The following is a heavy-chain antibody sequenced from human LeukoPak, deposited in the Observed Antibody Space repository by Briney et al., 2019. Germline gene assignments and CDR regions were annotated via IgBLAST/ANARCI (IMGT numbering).Heavy chain of an antibody. Sequence: GGSLRLSCAASGFTFDDYAMHWVRQAPGKGLEWVSLISWDGGSTYYADSVKGRFTISRDNSKNSLYLQMNSLRAEDTALYYCAKDGQQLASGSYYYYYYYMDVWGKGTTVTVSS. CDR2: ISWDGGST. V-gene: IGHV3-43D*03. CDR1: GFTFDDYA. J-gene: IGHJ6*03. D-gene: IGHD6-13*01. CDR3: AKDGQQLASGSYYYYYYYMDV.